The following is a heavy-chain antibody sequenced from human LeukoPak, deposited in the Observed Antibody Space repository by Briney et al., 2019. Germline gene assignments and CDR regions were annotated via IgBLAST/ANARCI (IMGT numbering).Heavy chain of an antibody. CDR3: ARGPSSSWYRGYYFDY. Sequence: GGSLRLSCAASGFTFSSYSMNWVRQAPGKGLEGGSSISSSSSYIYYADSVKGRFTISRDNAKNSLYLQMNSLRAEDTAVYYCARGPSSSWYRGYYFDYWGQGTLVTVSS. D-gene: IGHD6-13*01. CDR1: GFTFSSYS. J-gene: IGHJ4*02. V-gene: IGHV3-21*01. CDR2: ISSSSSYI.